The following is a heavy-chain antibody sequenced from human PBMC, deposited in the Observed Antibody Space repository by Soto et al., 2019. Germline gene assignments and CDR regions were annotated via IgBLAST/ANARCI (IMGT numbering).Heavy chain of an antibody. V-gene: IGHV3-30*04. CDR3: ARGAGSGSFLIDY. D-gene: IGHD1-26*01. J-gene: IGHJ4*02. CDR2: TSADESRK. Sequence: QVQLVESGGGVVQPGRSLRLSCAASGFTFSSYDMHWVRQAPGKGLEWMAITSADESRKYYADSVRGRFTISRDNSKNTLYLQMNSLRDEDTALFYCARGAGSGSFLIDYWGQGTLVTVSS. CDR1: GFTFSSYD.